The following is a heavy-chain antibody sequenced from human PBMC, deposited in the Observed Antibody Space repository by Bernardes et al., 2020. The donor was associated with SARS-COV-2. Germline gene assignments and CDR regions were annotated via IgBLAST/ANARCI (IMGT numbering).Heavy chain of an antibody. J-gene: IGHJ4*02. Sequence: ASVKVSCKASGFSFTGYYLYWVRQAPGQGLEYMGWVSLASGDTKYTQKFQGRVAMTRDTSITTGYMELSSLSSDDTAVYYCARLLGASDPFDYWGQGTLVTVSS. V-gene: IGHV1-2*02. CDR3: ARLLGASDPFDY. CDR1: GFSFTGYY. CDR2: VSLASGDT. D-gene: IGHD5-12*01.